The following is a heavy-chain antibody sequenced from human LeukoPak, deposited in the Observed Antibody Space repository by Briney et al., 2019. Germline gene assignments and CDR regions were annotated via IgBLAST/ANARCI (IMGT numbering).Heavy chain of an antibody. V-gene: IGHV3-74*01. Sequence: VWSLRLSCKASGFTFSDYWMTWVRQAPGKGLVWVSRINTDGSSTSYADSVKGRFTISRDNAKNTLYLQMNSLRAEDTAVYYCARDLYYYDSSGYPDWGQGTLVTVYS. CDR1: GFTFSDYW. CDR3: ARDLYYYDSSGYPD. CDR2: INTDGSST. J-gene: IGHJ4*02. D-gene: IGHD3-22*01.